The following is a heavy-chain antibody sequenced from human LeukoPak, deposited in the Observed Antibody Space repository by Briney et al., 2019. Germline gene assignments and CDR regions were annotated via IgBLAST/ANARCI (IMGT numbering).Heavy chain of an antibody. J-gene: IGHJ5*02. V-gene: IGHV3-21*01. CDR2: ISSSSSYI. CDR3: ANGNPYYYDSSRSNWFDP. CDR1: GFTFSNYN. Sequence: GGSLRLSCAASGFTFSNYNMNWVRQAPGKGLEWVSSISSSSSYITYADSVKGRFTISRDNSKNTLYLQMNSLRAEDTAVYYCANGNPYYYDSSRSNWFDPWGQGTLVTVSS. D-gene: IGHD3-22*01.